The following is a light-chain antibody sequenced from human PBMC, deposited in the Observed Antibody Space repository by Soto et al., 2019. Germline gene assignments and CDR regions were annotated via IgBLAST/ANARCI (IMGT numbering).Light chain of an antibody. CDR2: EVT. CDR1: ISDVGTYDR. Sequence: QSVLTQPPSLSGSPGQSVTISCTATISDVGTYDRVSWYQQPPGTAPKLIIYEVTYRPSGVPDRFSGSQSGYTASLTISGLQAEDEADYYCSLFTSSRTYVFGTGTKVTVL. V-gene: IGLV2-18*01. J-gene: IGLJ1*01. CDR3: SLFTSSRTYV.